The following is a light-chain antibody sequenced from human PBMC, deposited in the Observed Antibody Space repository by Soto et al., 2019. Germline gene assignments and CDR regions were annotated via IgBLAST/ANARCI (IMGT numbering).Light chain of an antibody. CDR3: SAYTVSRTYV. CDR2: NVY. CDR1: SSDVGAYNF. V-gene: IGLV2-14*03. Sequence: QSALTQPASVSGSPGQSITISCTGTSSDVGAYNFVSWHQQHPGKAPKLMIYNVYDRPSGISYRFSGSKSGNTASLTISGLQGEDEADYYCSAYTVSRTYVFGPGTKVNVL. J-gene: IGLJ1*01.